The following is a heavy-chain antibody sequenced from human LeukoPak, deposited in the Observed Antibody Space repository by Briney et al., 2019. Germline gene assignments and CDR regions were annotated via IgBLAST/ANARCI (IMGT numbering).Heavy chain of an antibody. CDR3: ARAQYSGSYYRPDY. D-gene: IGHD1-26*01. Sequence: ASVKVSCKASGYTFSSYYIHWVRQAPGQGLEWMGIINPSGGNTRYTQKFQGRVTMTRDTSTSTVYMELSSLKSEDTAVYYCARAQYSGSYYRPDYWGQGTLVTVSS. CDR2: INPSGGNT. V-gene: IGHV1-46*01. J-gene: IGHJ4*02. CDR1: GYTFSSYY.